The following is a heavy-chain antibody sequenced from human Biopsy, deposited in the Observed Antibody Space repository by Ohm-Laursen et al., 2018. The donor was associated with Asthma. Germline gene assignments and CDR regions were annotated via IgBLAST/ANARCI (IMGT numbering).Heavy chain of an antibody. J-gene: IGHJ4*02. D-gene: IGHD5-12*01. Sequence: GASVKVSCKVSGDSLSNYAISWVRQAPGQGLEWMGGLIPVLGTPDHAQMFEGRVTITADESTSTAYMELSSLSSEDTAVYYCARRNQWLSLSLDFWGQGTLVTVSS. CDR1: GDSLSNYA. CDR2: LIPVLGTP. CDR3: ARRNQWLSLSLDF. V-gene: IGHV1-69*13.